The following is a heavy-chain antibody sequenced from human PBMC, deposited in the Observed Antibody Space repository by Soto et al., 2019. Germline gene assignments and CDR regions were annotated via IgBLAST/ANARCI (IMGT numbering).Heavy chain of an antibody. D-gene: IGHD3-10*01. CDR1: GGTISSYA. J-gene: IGHJ6*02. V-gene: IGHV1-69*01. Sequence: QVQLVQSGAEVKKPGSSVKVSCEASGGTISSYAISWVRQAPGQGLEWMGGIIPIFGTAIYAQKFQGRVTITADEPTNTAYMELSSLRSDDTAVYYCARDRLKSWVRRVIVPFPTHGMDVWGQGTTVTVSS. CDR2: IIPIFGTA. CDR3: ARDRLKSWVRRVIVPFPTHGMDV.